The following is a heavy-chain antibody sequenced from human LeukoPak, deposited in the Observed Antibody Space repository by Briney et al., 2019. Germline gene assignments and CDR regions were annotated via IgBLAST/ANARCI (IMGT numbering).Heavy chain of an antibody. CDR3: VRDHQLRDPGC. J-gene: IGHJ4*02. Sequence: PGGSLRLSCVTSGFTFDKYFIHWVRQAPGKGLDWVSSISGTSTYIDYADSVKGRFTISRDNAKNSLYLQMNSLRVEDTAVYYCVRDHQLRDPGCWGQGTLVTVSS. D-gene: IGHD5-24*01. V-gene: IGHV3-21*01. CDR2: ISGTSTYI. CDR1: GFTFDKYF.